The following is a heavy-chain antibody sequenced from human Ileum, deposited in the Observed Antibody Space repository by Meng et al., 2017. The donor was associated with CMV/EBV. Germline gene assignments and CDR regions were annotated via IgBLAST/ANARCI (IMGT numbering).Heavy chain of an antibody. CDR2: IYPGDSDT. CDR3: ARHPFGYCSSTSCHLHGMDV. D-gene: IGHD2-2*03. J-gene: IGHJ6*02. CDR1: GYSFTSYW. V-gene: IGHV5-51*01. Sequence: KVSCKGSGYSFTSYWIGWVRQMPGKGLEWMGIIYPGDSDTRYSPSFQGQVTISADKSISTAYLQWSSLKASDTAMYYCARHPFGYCSSTSCHLHGMDVWGQGTTVTVSS.